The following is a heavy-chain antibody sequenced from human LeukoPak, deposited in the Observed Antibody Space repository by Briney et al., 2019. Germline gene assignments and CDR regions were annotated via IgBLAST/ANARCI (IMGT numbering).Heavy chain of an antibody. CDR1: GFTFSSYW. Sequence: PGGSLRLSCAASGFTFSSYWMSWVRQAPGKGLEWVANIKQDGSEKYYVDSVKGRFTISRDNAKNSLYLQMNSLRAEDTAVYYCAREDMATIVSFDYWGQGTLVTVSS. CDR2: IKQDGSEK. CDR3: AREDMATIVSFDY. J-gene: IGHJ4*02. V-gene: IGHV3-7*01. D-gene: IGHD5-24*01.